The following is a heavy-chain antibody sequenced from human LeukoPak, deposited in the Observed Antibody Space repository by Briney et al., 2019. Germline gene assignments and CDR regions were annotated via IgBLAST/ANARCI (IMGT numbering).Heavy chain of an antibody. CDR2: IKEDGSEE. Sequence: GGSLRLSCAASGFTFSSYAMSWVRQAPGKGLEWVANIKEDGSEEYYVDSVTGRFTVSRDNAKNSLYLQMDSLRAEDTAVYYCARGENYDFWTTYYTWGHYYYYYYMDVWGQGTTVTVSS. CDR3: ARGENYDFWTTYYTWGHYYYYYYMDV. J-gene: IGHJ6*03. D-gene: IGHD3-3*01. CDR1: GFTFSSYA. V-gene: IGHV3-7*01.